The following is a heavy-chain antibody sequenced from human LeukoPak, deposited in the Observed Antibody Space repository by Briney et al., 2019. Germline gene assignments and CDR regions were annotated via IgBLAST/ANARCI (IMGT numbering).Heavy chain of an antibody. V-gene: IGHV4-4*09. J-gene: IGHJ4*02. Sequence: PSETLSLTCTVSGGSISSYYWSWIRQPPGKGLGWIGYIYTSGSTNYNPSLKSRVTISVDTSKNQFSLKLTSVTAADTAVYYCARQSGGYSGLYFFHYWGQGTLVTVSS. D-gene: IGHD1-26*01. CDR1: GGSISSYY. CDR2: IYTSGST. CDR3: ARQSGGYSGLYFFHY.